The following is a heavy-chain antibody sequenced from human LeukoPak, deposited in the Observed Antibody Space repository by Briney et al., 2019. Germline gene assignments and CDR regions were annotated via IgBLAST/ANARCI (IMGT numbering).Heavy chain of an antibody. CDR3: TRDWSVRFGGWRPFDY. J-gene: IGHJ4*02. CDR2: IRSKAYGGTT. V-gene: IGHV3-49*04. Sequence: SGGSLRLSCTASGFTFGDYAMSWVRQAPGKGLEWVGFIRSKAYGGTTEHAASVKGRFTISRDDSKSIAYLQMNSLKTEDTAVYYCTRDWSVRFGGWRPFDYWGQGTLVTVSS. CDR1: GFTFGDYA. D-gene: IGHD3-3*01.